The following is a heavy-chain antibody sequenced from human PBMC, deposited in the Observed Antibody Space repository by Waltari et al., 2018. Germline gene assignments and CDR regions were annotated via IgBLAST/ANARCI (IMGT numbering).Heavy chain of an antibody. CDR2: IYYSGST. CDR1: GGSISSYS. D-gene: IGHD3-3*01. V-gene: IGHV4-59*01. Sequence: QVQLQESGPGLVKPSETLSLTCTVSGGSISSYSWSWIRQPPGKGLEWIGYIYYSGSTNYNPSLKSRVTISVDTSKNQFSLKLSSVTAADTAVYYCARGPIFSRPFDYWGQGTLVTVSS. J-gene: IGHJ4*02. CDR3: ARGPIFSRPFDY.